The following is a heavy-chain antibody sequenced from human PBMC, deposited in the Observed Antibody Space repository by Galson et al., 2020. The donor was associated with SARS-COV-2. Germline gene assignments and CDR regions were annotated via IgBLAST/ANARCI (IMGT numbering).Heavy chain of an antibody. CDR1: GGSISSGRYY. CDR2: IYYSGST. D-gene: IGHD3-10*01. J-gene: IGHJ6*03. Sequence: SETLSLTCTVSGGSISSGRYYWSWIRQHPGKGLEWIGYIYYSGSTYYNPSLKSRVTISVDTSKNQFSLKLSSVTAADTAVYYCARVSTRVPYYYYMDVWGKGTTVTVSS. V-gene: IGHV4-31*03. CDR3: ARVSTRVPYYYYMDV.